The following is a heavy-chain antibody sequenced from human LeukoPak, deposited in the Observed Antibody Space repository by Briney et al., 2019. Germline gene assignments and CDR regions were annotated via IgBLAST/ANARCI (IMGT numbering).Heavy chain of an antibody. CDR2: ISSSSSYI. Sequence: PGGSLRLSCAASGFTFSSYSMNWVRQAPGKGLEWVSSISSSSSYIYYADSVKGRFTISRDNAKNSLYLQMNSLRAEDTAVYYCVRDNGYCSGGNCYHYYMDVWGKGTTVTISS. CDR3: VRDNGYCSGGNCYHYYMDV. D-gene: IGHD2-15*01. J-gene: IGHJ6*03. V-gene: IGHV3-21*01. CDR1: GFTFSSYS.